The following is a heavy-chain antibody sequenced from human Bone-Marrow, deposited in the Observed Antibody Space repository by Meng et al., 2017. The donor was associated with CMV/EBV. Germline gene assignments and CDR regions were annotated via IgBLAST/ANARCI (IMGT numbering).Heavy chain of an antibody. Sequence: GGSLRLSCAASGFTFSSYAMHWVRQAPGKGLEWVAVISYDGSNKYYADSVKGRFTISRDNSKNTLYLQMNSLRAEDTAVYYCAREGYDFWSGYPTLYYNGMDVWGQGTTVTVSS. CDR1: GFTFSSYA. D-gene: IGHD3-3*01. CDR2: ISYDGSNK. CDR3: AREGYDFWSGYPTLYYNGMDV. V-gene: IGHV3-30*04. J-gene: IGHJ6*02.